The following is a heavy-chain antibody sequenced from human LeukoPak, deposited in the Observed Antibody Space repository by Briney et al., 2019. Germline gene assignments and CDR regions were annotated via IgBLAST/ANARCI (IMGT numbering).Heavy chain of an antibody. V-gene: IGHV4-59*01. CDR3: ARDGASRGYLQKTAYYGMDV. CDR2: IYYSGST. D-gene: IGHD5-12*01. Sequence: SSETLSLTCTVSGGSISSYYWSWIRQPPGKGLEWIGYIYYSGSTNYNPSLKSRVTISVDTSKNQFSLKLSSVTAADTAVYYCARDGASRGYLQKTAYYGMDVWGQGTTVTVSS. J-gene: IGHJ6*02. CDR1: GGSISSYY.